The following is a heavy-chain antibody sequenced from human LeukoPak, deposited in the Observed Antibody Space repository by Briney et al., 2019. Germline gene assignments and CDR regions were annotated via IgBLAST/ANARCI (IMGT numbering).Heavy chain of an antibody. CDR2: IYYSGST. J-gene: IGHJ3*02. CDR1: GGSISSSSYY. CDR3: ARRAFDI. V-gene: IGHV4-39*01. Sequence: KSSETLSLTCTVSGGSISSSSYYWGWIRQPPGKGLEWIASIYYSGSTYYNPSLKSRVTISVDTSKNQFSLKLSSVTAADTAVYYCARRAFDIWGQGTMVTISS.